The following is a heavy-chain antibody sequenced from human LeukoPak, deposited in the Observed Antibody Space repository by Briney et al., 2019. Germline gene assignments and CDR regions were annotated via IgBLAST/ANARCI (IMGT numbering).Heavy chain of an antibody. J-gene: IGHJ5*02. Sequence: SQTLSLTCTVSGGSISSGSYYWSWIRQPAGKGLEWIGRIYTSGSTNYNPSLKSRVTMSGDTSKNQFSLKLGSVTAADTAVYYCARDLHGYYYDSRSWGQGTLVTVSS. D-gene: IGHD3-22*01. CDR2: IYTSGST. CDR3: ARDLHGYYYDSRS. CDR1: GGSISSGSYY. V-gene: IGHV4-61*02.